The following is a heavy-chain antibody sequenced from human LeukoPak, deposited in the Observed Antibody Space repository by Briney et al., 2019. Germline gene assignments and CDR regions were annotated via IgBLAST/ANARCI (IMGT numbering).Heavy chain of an antibody. D-gene: IGHD2-15*01. Sequence: SSETLSLTCAVYGGSFSGHYWSWIRQPPGKGLEWIGEINHSGSTNYNPSLKSRVTISVDTSKNQFSLKVSSVTAADTAVYYCARVDLRAAYFDYWGQGTLVTVSS. CDR3: ARVDLRAAYFDY. V-gene: IGHV4-34*01. CDR1: GGSFSGHY. J-gene: IGHJ4*02. CDR2: INHSGST.